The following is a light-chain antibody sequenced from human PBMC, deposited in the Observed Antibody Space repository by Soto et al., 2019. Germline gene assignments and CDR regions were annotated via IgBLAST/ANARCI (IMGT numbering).Light chain of an antibody. V-gene: IGLV1-47*01. CDR1: SSNIGSNY. CDR2: RNN. CDR3: AAWDDSLSVVV. Sequence: QSVLTQPPSASGTPGQRVTISCSGSSSNIGSNYVYWYQQLPGTAPKLLIYRNNQRPSGVPDRCSVSKSGTAASLAISGIRSEDEADYYCAAWDDSLSVVVFGGGTKLTVL. J-gene: IGLJ2*01.